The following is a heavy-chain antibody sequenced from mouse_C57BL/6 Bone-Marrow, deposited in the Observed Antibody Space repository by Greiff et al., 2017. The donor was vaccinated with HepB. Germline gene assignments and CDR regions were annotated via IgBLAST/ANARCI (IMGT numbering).Heavy chain of an antibody. Sequence: QVQLQQSGAELVRPGTSVKMSCKASGYTFTNYWIGWAKQRPGHGLEWIGDIYPGGGYTNYNEKFKGKATLTADKSSSTAYMQFSSLTSEDAAIYYCARSAQEYYAMDYWGQGTSVTVSS. CDR3: ARSAQEYYAMDY. D-gene: IGHD3-2*02. V-gene: IGHV1-63*01. CDR2: IYPGGGYT. J-gene: IGHJ4*01. CDR1: GYTFTNYW.